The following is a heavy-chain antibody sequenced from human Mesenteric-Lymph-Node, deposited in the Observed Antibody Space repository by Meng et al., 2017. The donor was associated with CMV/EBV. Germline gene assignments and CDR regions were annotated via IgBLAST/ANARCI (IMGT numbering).Heavy chain of an antibody. V-gene: IGHV4-59*01. CDR3: ARVGSTVSSRRRYGLDV. D-gene: IGHD3-9*01. J-gene: IGHJ6*02. CDR2: IYYTGSTS. Sequence: SETLSLTCTVSGGSISTYYWTWIRQPPGKGLERIGHIYYTGSTSDHNPSLQSRVTISVDTSKNQFSLKLSSVTAADTATYYCARVGSTVSSRRRYGLDVWGQGTTVTVSS. CDR1: GGSISTYY.